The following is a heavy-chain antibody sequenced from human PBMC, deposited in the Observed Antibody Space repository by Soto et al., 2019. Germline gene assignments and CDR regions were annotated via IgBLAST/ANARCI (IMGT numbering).Heavy chain of an antibody. CDR2: VYKGGNG. J-gene: IGHJ2*01. D-gene: IGHD7-27*01. CDR1: GFDMSKYY. V-gene: IGHV3-53*02. Sequence: EVQLVESGGGLIQPGGSLRLSCAASGFDMSKYYMTWVRQAPGKGLQWLSLVYKGGNGNYGDFLRGRISVSRDNSKNTVFLQVSSLRSDDTAVYYCAGVWGWHFDLWGRGTLVAVSS. CDR3: AGVWGWHFDL.